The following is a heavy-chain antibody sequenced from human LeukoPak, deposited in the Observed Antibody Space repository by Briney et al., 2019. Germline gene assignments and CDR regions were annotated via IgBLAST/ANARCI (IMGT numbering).Heavy chain of an antibody. J-gene: IGHJ4*02. V-gene: IGHV3-7*01. Sequence: GGSLRLSCTASGFTFSNAWMSWVRQAPGKGLDWVASIKQDGSEKYHVDSVKGRFTISRDNAKNSLYLQVNSLRVEDTAVYYCASLTHPFDYWGQGTLVTVSS. CDR3: ASLTHPFDY. CDR2: IKQDGSEK. CDR1: GFTFSNAW.